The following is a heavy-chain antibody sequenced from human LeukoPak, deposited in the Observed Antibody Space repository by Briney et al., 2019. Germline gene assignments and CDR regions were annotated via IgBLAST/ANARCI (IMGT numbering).Heavy chain of an antibody. V-gene: IGHV4-30-2*01. CDR1: GGSISGGGYS. D-gene: IGHD3-16*02. CDR2: IYHSGST. J-gene: IGHJ4*02. Sequence: SETLSLTCAVSGGSISGGGYSWSWIRQPPGKGLEWIGYIYHSGSTYYNPSLKSRVTISVDRSKNQFSLKLSSVTAADTAVYYCARSPTSLDYFDYWGQGTLVTVSS. CDR3: ARSPTSLDYFDY.